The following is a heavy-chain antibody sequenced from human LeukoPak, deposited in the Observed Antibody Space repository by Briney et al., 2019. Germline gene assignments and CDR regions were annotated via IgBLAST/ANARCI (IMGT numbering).Heavy chain of an antibody. CDR3: ARDMWGTFDY. V-gene: IGHV3-74*01. CDR2: MNPDGSAT. CDR1: GFTFRDFW. Sequence: GGSLRLSCAASGFTFRDFWMHWVGQAPGKGPVWVSRMNPDGSATVYADSVKGRFTISRDNAENTLYLRMSSMRAEDTATYYCARDMWGTFDYWGQGALVTVSS. J-gene: IGHJ4*02. D-gene: IGHD7-27*01.